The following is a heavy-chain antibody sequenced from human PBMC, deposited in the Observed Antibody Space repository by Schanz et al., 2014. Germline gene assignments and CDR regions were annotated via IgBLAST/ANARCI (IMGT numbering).Heavy chain of an antibody. D-gene: IGHD3-10*01. CDR2: IIPSLGLA. CDR3: ARGRGFYDY. CDR1: GGTFSSFG. V-gene: IGHV1-69*04. J-gene: IGHJ4*02. Sequence: QVQLVQSGAEVKKPGASVKVSCKASGGTFSSFGINWVRQAPGQGLEWMGRIIPSLGLAKYEQKFQDKVTITADTSTTTAYMELSGLRSEDTAVHYCARGRGFYDYWGQGTLVTVSS.